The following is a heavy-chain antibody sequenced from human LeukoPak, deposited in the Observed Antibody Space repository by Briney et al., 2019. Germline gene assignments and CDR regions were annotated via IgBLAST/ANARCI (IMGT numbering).Heavy chain of an antibody. CDR3: AKGSYSGGSNGVDS. J-gene: IGHJ5*01. CDR2: ISSNGGST. V-gene: IGHV3-23*01. CDR1: VFTFSSSA. D-gene: IGHD2-15*01. Sequence: GGSLRLSFAASVFTFSSSAVDSARQAPGKGLEWVSAISSNGGSTYYADSVRGRFTISRDNSKNTLYLQMNSLRAEDTAVYYCAKGSYSGGSNGVDSWGQGTLVTVSS.